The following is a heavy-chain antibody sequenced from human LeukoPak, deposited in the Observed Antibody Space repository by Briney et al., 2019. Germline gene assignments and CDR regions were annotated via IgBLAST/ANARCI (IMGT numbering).Heavy chain of an antibody. CDR2: IYTSGST. CDR1: GGSISSYY. V-gene: IGHV4-4*07. CDR3: ARDSPHAFDI. J-gene: IGHJ3*02. Sequence: KTSETLSLTCTVSGGSISSYYWSWIRQPAGKGLEWIGRIYTSGSTTYNSSLKSRVTISLDTSKNHFSLKLSSVTAADTAVYYCARDSPHAFDIWGQGTMVTVSS.